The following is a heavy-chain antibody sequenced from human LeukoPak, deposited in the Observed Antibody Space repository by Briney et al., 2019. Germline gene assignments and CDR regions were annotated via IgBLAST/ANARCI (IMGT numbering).Heavy chain of an antibody. V-gene: IGHV3-23*01. CDR2: ITGSGSST. CDR1: GFTFKNYA. CDR3: AKPPRVVVVTAFDS. J-gene: IGHJ4*02. Sequence: GGSLRLSCAASGFTFKNYAMNWVRQAPGKGLEWVSSITGSGSSTYYADSVKGRFTISRDNSKNTLYVQMNSLRAEDTAVYFCAKPPRVVVVTAFDSWGQGTLVTVSS. D-gene: IGHD2-21*02.